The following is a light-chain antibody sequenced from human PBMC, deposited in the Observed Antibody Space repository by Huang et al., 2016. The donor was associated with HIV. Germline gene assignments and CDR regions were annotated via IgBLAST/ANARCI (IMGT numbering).Light chain of an antibody. CDR3: QQSYSTLRYT. J-gene: IGKJ2*01. CDR2: AAS. CDR1: QSISSY. Sequence: DIQMTQYPSSLAASVGDRVTIPCRASQSISSYLNWYQKKPGKAPKLLIYAASSLQSWVPSRLSGSGSVTDFTLTISSLQPEDFATYYSQQSYSTLRYTFGQGTELEIK. V-gene: IGKV1-39*01.